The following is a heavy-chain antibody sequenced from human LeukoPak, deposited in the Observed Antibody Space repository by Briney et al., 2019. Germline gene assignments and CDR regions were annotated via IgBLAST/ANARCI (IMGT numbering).Heavy chain of an antibody. CDR2: ISGSGSST. D-gene: IGHD6-13*01. Sequence: PGGSLRLSCAASGFTFSIYAMSWVRQAPGKGLEWVSAISGSGSSTYYADSVKGRFTIARDNSKSTLYLQMNSLRAEDTAVYYCAARAAAGILDYWGQGTLVTVSS. CDR3: AARAAAGILDY. CDR1: GFTFSIYA. J-gene: IGHJ4*02. V-gene: IGHV3-23*01.